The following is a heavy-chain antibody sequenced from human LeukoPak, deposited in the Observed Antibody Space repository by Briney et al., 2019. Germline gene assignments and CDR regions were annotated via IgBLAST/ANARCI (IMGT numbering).Heavy chain of an antibody. Sequence: GGSLRLSCAASGFTFSGSAMNWVRQAPGKGLEWVSGISANGGSTYYGDSVKGRFTISRDNSKNMLFLQMNSLRAEDTALYYCAKIPGRIAADGTGWGQGTLVTVSS. V-gene: IGHV3-23*01. J-gene: IGHJ4*02. CDR1: GFTFSGSA. CDR2: ISANGGST. CDR3: AKIPGRIAADGTG. D-gene: IGHD6-13*01.